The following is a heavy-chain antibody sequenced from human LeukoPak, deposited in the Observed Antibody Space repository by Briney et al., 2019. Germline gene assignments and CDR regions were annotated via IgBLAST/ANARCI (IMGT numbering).Heavy chain of an antibody. CDR2: INPNSGGT. V-gene: IGHV1-2*02. J-gene: IGHJ4*02. D-gene: IGHD7-27*01. Sequence: ASVKVSCKASGYTFTGYYMHWVRQAPGQGLGWMGWINPNSGGTNYAQKFQGRVTMTRDTSISTAYMELSRLRSDDTAVYYCARGALSFNWGSGDYWGQGTLVTVSS. CDR3: ARGALSFNWGSGDY. CDR1: GYTFTGYY.